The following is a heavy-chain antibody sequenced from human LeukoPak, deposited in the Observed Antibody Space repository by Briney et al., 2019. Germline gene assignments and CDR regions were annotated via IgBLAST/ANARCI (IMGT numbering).Heavy chain of an antibody. V-gene: IGHV4-34*01. CDR3: ARMPEITIRYYFDY. J-gene: IGHJ4*02. D-gene: IGHD3-3*01. Sequence: GEINHSGSTNYNPSLKSRVTISVDTSKNQFSLKLSSVTAADTAVYYCARMPEITIRYYFDYWGQGTLVTVSS. CDR2: INHSGST.